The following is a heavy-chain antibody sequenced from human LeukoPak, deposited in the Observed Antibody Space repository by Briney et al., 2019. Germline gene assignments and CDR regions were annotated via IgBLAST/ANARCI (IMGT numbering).Heavy chain of an antibody. Sequence: ASVKVSCKASGYTFTGYYMHWVRQAPGQGLEWMGWINPNSGGTNYAQKFQGRVTMTRDTSISTAYMELSRLRSDDTAVYYCARSPRDIVVVPAAKTDGTDWYFDLWGRGTLVTVSS. CDR1: GYTFTGYY. V-gene: IGHV1-2*02. J-gene: IGHJ2*01. D-gene: IGHD2-2*01. CDR2: INPNSGGT. CDR3: ARSPRDIVVVPAAKTDGTDWYFDL.